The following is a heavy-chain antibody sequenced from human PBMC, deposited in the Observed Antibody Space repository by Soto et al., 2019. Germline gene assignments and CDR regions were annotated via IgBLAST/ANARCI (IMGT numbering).Heavy chain of an antibody. J-gene: IGHJ4*02. CDR3: ARGLPIVADY. V-gene: IGHV1-3*01. Sequence: GASVKVSCKASGHTFSSYPMHWVRPASGQRNEWMGWINAGNGNTKYSQKFQGRVTSTRDTSASTAYMELSSLRSEDTAVYYCARGLPIVADYWGQGTLVTGSS. D-gene: IGHD3-22*01. CDR2: INAGNGNT. CDR1: GHTFSSYP.